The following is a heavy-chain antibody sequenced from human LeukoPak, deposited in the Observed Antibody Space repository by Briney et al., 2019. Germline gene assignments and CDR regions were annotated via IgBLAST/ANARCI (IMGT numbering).Heavy chain of an antibody. CDR3: ARPPGGNYYFDY. CDR2: IYYSGST. D-gene: IGHD4-23*01. CDR1: GGSISSSSYY. J-gene: IGHJ4*02. Sequence: NPSETLSLTCTVSGGSISSSSYYRGWIPHPPGKGLEWIGSIYYSGSTYYNPSLKSRVTISVDTSKNQFSLKLSSVTAADTAVYYCARPPGGNYYFDYWGQGTLVTVSS. V-gene: IGHV4-39*01.